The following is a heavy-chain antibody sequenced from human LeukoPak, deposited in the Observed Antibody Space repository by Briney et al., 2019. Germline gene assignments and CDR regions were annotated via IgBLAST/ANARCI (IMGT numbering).Heavy chain of an antibody. Sequence: GGSLRLSCAASGFTFSSYAMSWVRQALGKGLEWVSAISGSGGSTYHADSVKGRFTISRDNSKNTLYLQMNRLRAEDTSVYYCAKDGLRAAAGPTLVYYYYMDVWGKGTTVTVSS. D-gene: IGHD6-13*01. V-gene: IGHV3-23*01. J-gene: IGHJ6*03. CDR3: AKDGLRAAAGPTLVYYYYMDV. CDR2: ISGSGGST. CDR1: GFTFSSYA.